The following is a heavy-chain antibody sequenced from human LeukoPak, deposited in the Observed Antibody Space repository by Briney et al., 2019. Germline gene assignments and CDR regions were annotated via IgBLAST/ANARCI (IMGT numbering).Heavy chain of an antibody. CDR2: IYYSGST. CDR3: ARGYSSSWYVPPNFDY. J-gene: IGHJ4*02. CDR1: GGSISSYY. D-gene: IGHD6-13*01. Sequence: SETLSLTCTVSGGSISSYYWSWIRQPPGKGLEWIGYIYYSGSTNYNPSLKSRVTISVDTSKNQFSLKLSSVTAADTAVYYCARGYSSSWYVPPNFDYWGQGTLVTVSP. V-gene: IGHV4-59*01.